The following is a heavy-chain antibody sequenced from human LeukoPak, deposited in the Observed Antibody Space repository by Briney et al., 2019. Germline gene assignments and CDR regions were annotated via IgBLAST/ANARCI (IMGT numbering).Heavy chain of an antibody. CDR1: GGSFSGYY. D-gene: IGHD4-11*01. J-gene: IGHJ4*02. CDR3: ARGLKATVTTLFRRKGTKYYFDY. CDR2: VNHSGST. V-gene: IGHV4-34*01. Sequence: SETLSLTCAVYGGSFSGYYWSWIRQPPGKGLEWIGEVNHSGSTNYNPSLKSRVTISVDTSKNQFSLKLSSVTAADTAVYYCARGLKATVTTLFRRKGTKYYFDYWGQGTLVTVSS.